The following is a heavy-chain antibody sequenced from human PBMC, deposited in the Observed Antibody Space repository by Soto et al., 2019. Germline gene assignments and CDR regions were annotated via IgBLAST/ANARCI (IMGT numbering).Heavy chain of an antibody. D-gene: IGHD3-10*01. J-gene: IGHJ6*02. V-gene: IGHV1-69*02. CDR2: IIPILGIA. CDR3: ASLMSSGYYYGMDV. Sequence: QVQLVQSGAEVKKPGSSVKGSCKASGGTFSCYTISWVRQAPGQGLEWMGRIIPILGIANYAQKFQGRVRITADKSTSTAYMELSSLRSEDTAVYYCASLMSSGYYYGMDVWGQGTTVTVSS. CDR1: GGTFSCYT.